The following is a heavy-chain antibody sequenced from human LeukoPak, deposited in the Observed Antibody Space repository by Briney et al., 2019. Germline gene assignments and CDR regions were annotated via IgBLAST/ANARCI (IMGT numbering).Heavy chain of an antibody. Sequence: SETLSLTCTVSGGSISSGNYYWSWIRQPAGEGLEWIRRIYISGSTNYNPSLKSRVTISVDTSKNQFSLKLSSVTAADTAVYYCARVGHIVATIRYWGQGTLVTVSS. CDR3: ARVGHIVATIRY. CDR2: IYISGST. D-gene: IGHD5-12*01. CDR1: GGSISSGNYY. V-gene: IGHV4-61*02. J-gene: IGHJ4*02.